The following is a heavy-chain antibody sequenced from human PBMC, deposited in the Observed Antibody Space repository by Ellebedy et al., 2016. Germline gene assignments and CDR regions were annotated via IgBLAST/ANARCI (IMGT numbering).Heavy chain of an antibody. CDR1: GFTVSDSY. V-gene: IGHV3-53*01. CDR2: FSGAGNI. D-gene: IGHD2-8*01. J-gene: IGHJ4*02. Sequence: GESLKISCAASGFTVSDSYLSWVRQAPGKRLEWVSVFSGAGNIYYADSVKGRFTISRDNSKSTLYLQMNSLGVEDTAMYYCTGAHNDNGAFTHDYWGQGTLVTVSS. CDR3: TGAHNDNGAFTHDY.